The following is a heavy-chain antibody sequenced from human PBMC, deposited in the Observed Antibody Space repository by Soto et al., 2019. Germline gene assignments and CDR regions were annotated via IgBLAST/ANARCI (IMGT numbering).Heavy chain of an antibody. CDR2: IYPGDSDT. CDR1: GYSFTSYW. V-gene: IGHV5-51*01. CDR3: ARHNAEIYYSYYGMDV. J-gene: IGHJ6*02. Sequence: PGESLKISCKGSGYSFTSYWIGWVRQMPGKGLEWMGIIYPGDSDTRYSPSFQGQVTISADKSISTAYLQWSSLKASDTAMYYCARHNAEIYYSYYGMDVWGQGTTVTGS.